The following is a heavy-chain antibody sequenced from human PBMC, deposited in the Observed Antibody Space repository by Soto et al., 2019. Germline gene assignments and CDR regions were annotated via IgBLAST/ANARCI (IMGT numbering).Heavy chain of an antibody. J-gene: IGHJ4*02. D-gene: IGHD2-2*01. CDR2: IYYSGST. Sequence: SETLSLTCTVSGGSISSGGYYWSWIRQHPGKGLEWIGYIYYSGSTYYNPSLKSRVTISVDTSKNQFSLKLSSVTAADTAVYYCARFREVCSSTSCYVFDYWGQGTLVTVSS. CDR3: ARFREVCSSTSCYVFDY. CDR1: GGSISSGGYY. V-gene: IGHV4-31*03.